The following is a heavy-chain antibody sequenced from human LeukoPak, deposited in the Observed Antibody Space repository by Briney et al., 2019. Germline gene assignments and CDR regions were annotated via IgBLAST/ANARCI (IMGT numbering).Heavy chain of an antibody. CDR3: ASESGSSRHYYYGMDV. V-gene: IGHV3-48*02. J-gene: IGHJ6*02. Sequence: GGSLRLSCAASGFTFSSYSMNWVRQAPGKGLEWVSYISSSSSTIYYADSVKGRFTISRDNAKNSRYLQMNSLRDEDTAVYYCASESGSSRHYYYGMDVWGQGTTVTVSS. CDR1: GFTFSSYS. CDR2: ISSSSSTI. D-gene: IGHD3-16*02.